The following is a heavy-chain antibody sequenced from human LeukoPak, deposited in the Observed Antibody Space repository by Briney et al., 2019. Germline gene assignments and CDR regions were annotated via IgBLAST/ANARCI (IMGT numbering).Heavy chain of an antibody. CDR1: GFTFSNYG. Sequence: PGGSLRLSCATSGFTFSNYGMHWVRQAPGKGLQWVAIISYDGSNKYYADSVKGRFTISRDNSNNTLFLQMNSLRPEDTAVHYCARIAVAGTRGYYYMDVWGKGTTVTVSS. V-gene: IGHV3-30*03. D-gene: IGHD6-19*01. J-gene: IGHJ6*03. CDR3: ARIAVAGTRGYYYMDV. CDR2: ISYDGSNK.